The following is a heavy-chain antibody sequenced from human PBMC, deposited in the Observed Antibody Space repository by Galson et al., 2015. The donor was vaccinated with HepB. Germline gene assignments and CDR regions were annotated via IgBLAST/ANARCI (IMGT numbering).Heavy chain of an antibody. D-gene: IGHD3-10*01. J-gene: IGHJ2*01. CDR3: ARHYGSGETYWYFDL. V-gene: IGHV1-46*01. CDR1: GYTFTSYY. CDR2: INPSGGST. Sequence: SVKVSCKASGYTFTSYYMHWVRQAPGQGLEWMGIINPSGGSTSYAQKFQGRVTMTRDTSTSTAYMELRSLRSDDTAVYYCARHYGSGETYWYFDLWGRGTLVTVSS.